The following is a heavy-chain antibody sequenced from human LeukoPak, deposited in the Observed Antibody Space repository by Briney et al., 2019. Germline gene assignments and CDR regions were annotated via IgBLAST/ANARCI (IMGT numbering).Heavy chain of an antibody. D-gene: IGHD4-17*01. CDR2: ISYDGSNK. Sequence: GSLRLSRAASGFTFSSYAMHWVRQAPGKGLEWVAVISYDGSNKYYADSVKGRFTISRDNSKNTLYLQMNSLRAEDTAVYYCARDNDAVTDTYGMDVWGQGTTVTVSS. J-gene: IGHJ6*02. CDR1: GFTFSSYA. V-gene: IGHV3-30-3*01. CDR3: ARDNDAVTDTYGMDV.